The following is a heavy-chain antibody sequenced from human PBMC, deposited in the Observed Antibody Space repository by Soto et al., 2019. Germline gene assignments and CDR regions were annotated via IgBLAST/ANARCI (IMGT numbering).Heavy chain of an antibody. CDR3: ARDPGRYDYGSGGLDY. CDR1: GFTFSSYG. CDR2: IWYDGSNK. Sequence: PGGSLRLSCAASGFTFSSYGMHWVRQAPGKGLEWVAVIWYDGSNKYYADYVKGRFTISRDNSKKTLYLQMNSLRAVDGAVYYCARDPGRYDYGSGGLDYWGQGT. J-gene: IGHJ4*02. D-gene: IGHD3-10*01. V-gene: IGHV3-33*01.